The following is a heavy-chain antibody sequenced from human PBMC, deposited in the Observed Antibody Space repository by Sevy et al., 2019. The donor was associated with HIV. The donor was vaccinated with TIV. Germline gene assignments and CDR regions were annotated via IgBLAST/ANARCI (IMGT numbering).Heavy chain of an antibody. Sequence: GGSLRLSCAASGFTFSSYSMNWVRQAPGKGLEWVSSISSSSYIYYADSVKGRFTISRDNAKNSLYLQMNSLRAEDTAVYYCVRAPGIAAAGRNAFDIWGQGTMVTVSS. V-gene: IGHV3-21*01. J-gene: IGHJ3*02. CDR1: GFTFSSYS. CDR2: ISSSSYI. D-gene: IGHD6-13*01. CDR3: VRAPGIAAAGRNAFDI.